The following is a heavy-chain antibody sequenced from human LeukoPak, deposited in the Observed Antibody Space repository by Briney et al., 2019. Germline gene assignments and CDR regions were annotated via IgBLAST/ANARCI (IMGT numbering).Heavy chain of an antibody. V-gene: IGHV4-59*01. J-gene: IGHJ4*02. CDR1: GGSISSYY. CDR2: IYYSGST. CDR3: ARDSLDGSPDY. D-gene: IGHD1-26*01. Sequence: SETLSLTCTVSGGSISSYYWSWIRQPPGKGLEWIGYIYYSGSTKYNPSLKSRVTISVDTSRNQFSLKLSSVTAADTAVYYCARDSLDGSPDYWGQGTLVTVSS.